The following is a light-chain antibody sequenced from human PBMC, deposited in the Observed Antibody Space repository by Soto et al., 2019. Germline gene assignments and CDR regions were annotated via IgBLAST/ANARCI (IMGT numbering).Light chain of an antibody. CDR2: SNN. Sequence: QSVLTQPPSASGTPGQRVTISCSGSSSNIGSNTVNWYQQLPGTAPKLLIYSNNQRPSGVPDRFSGSKSGTSASLAISGLKCGDEGDNYCAAWDDSLNGPVFGGGTKLTAL. CDR3: AAWDDSLNGPV. V-gene: IGLV1-44*01. J-gene: IGLJ2*01. CDR1: SSNIGSNT.